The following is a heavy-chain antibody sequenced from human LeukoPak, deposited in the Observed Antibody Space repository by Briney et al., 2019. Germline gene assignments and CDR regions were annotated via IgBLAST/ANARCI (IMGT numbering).Heavy chain of an antibody. CDR2: INPSGGST. CDR1: GYTFTSYY. CDR3: ARSVGAPPFDY. Sequence: GASVKVSCKASGYTFTSYYMHWVRQAPGQGLEWMGIINPSGGSTSYAQKFQGRVTMTTDTSTSTAYMELRSLRSDDTAVYYCARSVGAPPFDYWGQGTLVTVSS. V-gene: IGHV1-46*01. J-gene: IGHJ4*02. D-gene: IGHD1-26*01.